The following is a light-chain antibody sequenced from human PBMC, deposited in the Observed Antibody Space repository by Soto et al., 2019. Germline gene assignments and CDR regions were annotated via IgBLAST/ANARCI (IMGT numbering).Light chain of an antibody. J-gene: IGKJ1*01. CDR3: QQYNRWPLT. CDR2: RAS. CDR1: QSVRDN. V-gene: IGKV3-15*01. Sequence: EILLTQSPGALAVSPGEVATLSCRASQSVRDNFAWYQQKPGQAPRLLIYRASIRATGVPARFSGSGSGTEFTLTISGLQSEDVSIYFCQQYNRWPLTFGQGTKVDIK.